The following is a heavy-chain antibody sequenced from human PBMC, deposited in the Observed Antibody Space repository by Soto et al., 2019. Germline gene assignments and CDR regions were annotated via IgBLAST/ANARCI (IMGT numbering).Heavy chain of an antibody. CDR3: AKDLIAVVWYGLDY. CDR1: GFTFSSYA. V-gene: IGHV3-23*01. D-gene: IGHD6-19*01. J-gene: IGHJ4*02. CDR2: ISGSGGST. Sequence: EVQLLESGGGLVQPGGSLRLSCAASGFTFSSYAMSWVRQAPGKGLEWVSAISGSGGSTYYADSVKGRFTISRDNSKNTLYPQMNSLRAEDTAVYYCAKDLIAVVWYGLDYWGQGTLVTVYS.